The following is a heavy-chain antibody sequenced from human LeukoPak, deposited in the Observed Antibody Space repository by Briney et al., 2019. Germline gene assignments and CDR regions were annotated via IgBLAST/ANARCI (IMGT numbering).Heavy chain of an antibody. D-gene: IGHD3-3*01. CDR3: ARGSYWSDSSAKYFDY. CDR1: GGTISSYY. Sequence: SETLSLICTVSGGTISSYYWNWIRQPPGKGLEWIGYIHYSGNTNFNPSLKSRVTLLLDTSKNQFSLRLSSVTAADTAVYYCARGSYWSDSSAKYFDYWGQGSLVSVSS. V-gene: IGHV4-59*01. CDR2: IHYSGNT. J-gene: IGHJ4*02.